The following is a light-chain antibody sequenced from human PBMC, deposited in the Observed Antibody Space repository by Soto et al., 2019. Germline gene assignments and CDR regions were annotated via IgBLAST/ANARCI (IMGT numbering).Light chain of an antibody. CDR2: DVS. Sequence: QSALTQPASVSGSPGQSITISCTGTSSAVGGYNYVSWYQQHPGQAPKLMIYDVSNRPSGVSNRFSGSKSGNTASLAISGLQAEDEADYYCSSYTSSRLVFGGGTKVTGL. J-gene: IGLJ3*02. V-gene: IGLV2-14*01. CDR3: SSYTSSRLV. CDR1: SSAVGGYNY.